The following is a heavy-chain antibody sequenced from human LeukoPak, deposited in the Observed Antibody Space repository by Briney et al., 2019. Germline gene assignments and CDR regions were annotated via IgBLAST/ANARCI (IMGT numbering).Heavy chain of an antibody. V-gene: IGHV4-34*01. CDR3: ARRRYGSGSYSSSFDY. J-gene: IGHJ4*02. Sequence: PSETLSLTCAVYGGSFSGYYWSWIRQPPGKGLEWIGEINHSGSTNYNPSLKSRVTISVDTSKNQFSLKLSSVTAADTAVYYCARRRYGSGSYSSSFDYWGQGTLVTVSS. CDR2: INHSGST. CDR1: GGSFSGYY. D-gene: IGHD3-10*01.